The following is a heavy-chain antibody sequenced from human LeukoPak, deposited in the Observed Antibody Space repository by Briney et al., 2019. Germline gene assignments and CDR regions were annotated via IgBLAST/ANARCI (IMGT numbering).Heavy chain of an antibody. Sequence: GGSLRLSCAASGFTFSSYAMSWVRQAPGKGLEWVPAISGSGGSTYYADSVKGRFTISRDNSKNTLYLQMNSLRAEDTAVYYCAKAPYSSSWYWFDPWGQGTLVTVSS. D-gene: IGHD6-13*01. V-gene: IGHV3-23*01. CDR3: AKAPYSSSWYWFDP. CDR2: ISGSGGST. CDR1: GFTFSSYA. J-gene: IGHJ5*02.